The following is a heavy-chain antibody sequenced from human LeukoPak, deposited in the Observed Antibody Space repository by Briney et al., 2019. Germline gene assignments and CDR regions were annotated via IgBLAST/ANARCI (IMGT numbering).Heavy chain of an antibody. CDR2: INHSGST. V-gene: IGHV4-34*01. CDR1: GGSFRGYY. D-gene: IGHD6-13*01. J-gene: IGHJ5*02. Sequence: SETLSLTCAVYGGSFRGYYWSWIRQPPGKGLEWIGEINHSGSTNYNPSFKSRVTISVDTSKNQFSLKLSSVTAADTAVYYCARGRGIAAAGTYNWFDPWGQGTLVTVSS. CDR3: ARGRGIAAAGTYNWFDP.